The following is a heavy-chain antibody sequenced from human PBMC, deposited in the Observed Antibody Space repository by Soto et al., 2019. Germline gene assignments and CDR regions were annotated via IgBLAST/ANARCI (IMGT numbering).Heavy chain of an antibody. CDR2: FDPEDGET. D-gene: IGHD2-2*01. CDR1: GYTLTELS. V-gene: IGHV1-24*01. Sequence: ASVKVSCKVSGYTLTELSMHWVRQAPGKGLEWMGGFDPEDGETIYAQKFQGRVTMTEDTSTDTAYMELSSLGSEDTAVYYCATAAKGDIVVVPAAYHFDYWGQGTLVTVSS. J-gene: IGHJ4*02. CDR3: ATAAKGDIVVVPAAYHFDY.